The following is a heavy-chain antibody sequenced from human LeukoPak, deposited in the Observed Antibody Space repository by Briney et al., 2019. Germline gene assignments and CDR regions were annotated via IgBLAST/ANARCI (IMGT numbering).Heavy chain of an antibody. CDR1: GFTFTSSA. Sequence: GTSVKVSCKASGFTFTSSAMQWVRQARGQRLEWIGWIVVGSGNTNYAQKFQERVTIARDMSTSTAYMELSSLRSEDTAVYYCAAGGNTRDDAFDIWGQGTMVTVSS. J-gene: IGHJ3*02. V-gene: IGHV1-58*02. CDR2: IVVGSGNT. CDR3: AAGGNTRDDAFDI. D-gene: IGHD4-23*01.